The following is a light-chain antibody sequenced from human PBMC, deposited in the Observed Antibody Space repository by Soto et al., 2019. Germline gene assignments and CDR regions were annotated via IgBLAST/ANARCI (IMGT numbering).Light chain of an antibody. V-gene: IGLV2-14*01. Sequence: QSALTQPASVSGSPGQSITISCTGTSSDVGGYNYVSWYQQHPGKAPKLMIYDVSNRPSGVSNHFSASKSGNTASLTISGLQAEDEANYYCSSYTSSSTVVFGGGTQLTVL. CDR1: SSDVGGYNY. CDR3: SSYTSSSTVV. J-gene: IGLJ2*01. CDR2: DVS.